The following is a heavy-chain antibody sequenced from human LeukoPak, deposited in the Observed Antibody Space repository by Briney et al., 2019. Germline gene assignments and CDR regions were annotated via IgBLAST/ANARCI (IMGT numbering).Heavy chain of an antibody. CDR1: GGSISSSSYY. V-gene: IGHV4-39*07. D-gene: IGHD2-2*01. J-gene: IGHJ5*02. CDR2: IYYSGST. CDR3: ARDSLRVPAAMPGEYNWFDP. Sequence: PSETLSLTCTVSGGSISSSSYYWGWIRQPPGKGLEWIGSIYYSGSTYYNPSLKSRVTISVDTSKNQFSLKLSSVTAADTVVYYCARDSLRVPAAMPGEYNWFDPWGQGTLVTVSS.